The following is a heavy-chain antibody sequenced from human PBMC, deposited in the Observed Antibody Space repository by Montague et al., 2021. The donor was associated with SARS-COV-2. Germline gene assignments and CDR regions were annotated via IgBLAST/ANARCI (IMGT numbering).Heavy chain of an antibody. CDR1: GFSLSTSGIC. V-gene: IGHV2-70*11. CDR3: ARGPSDTYYYNGMDV. CDR2: XDWDGDK. J-gene: IGHJ6*02. Sequence: PPLVKPTQTLTLTCTFSGFSLSTSGICMTWIRQPPGKALEWLARXDWDGDKYYNTSLKSRLTISKDTSKNLVVLTMTNMDPVDTATYYCARGPSDTYYYNGMDVWGRGTTVTVSS.